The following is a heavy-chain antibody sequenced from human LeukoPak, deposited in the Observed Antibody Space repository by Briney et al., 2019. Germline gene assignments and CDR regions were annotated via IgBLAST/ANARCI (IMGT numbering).Heavy chain of an antibody. CDR2: ISSSGSTI. D-gene: IGHD3-10*02. CDR1: GFTFSTYI. J-gene: IGHJ6*04. CDR3: AELGTTMIGGV. V-gene: IGHV3-48*04. Sequence: GGSLRLSCAASGFTFSTYIMNWVRQAPGKGLEWVSYISSSGSTIYYADSVKGRFTISRDNAKNSLYLQMNSLRAEDTAVYYCAELGTTMIGGVWGKGTTVTISS.